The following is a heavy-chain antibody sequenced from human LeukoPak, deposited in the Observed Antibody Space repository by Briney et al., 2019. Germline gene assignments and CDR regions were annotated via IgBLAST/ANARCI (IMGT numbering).Heavy chain of an antibody. Sequence: GGSLRLSCAASGFTFSSYAMSWVRQAPGKGLEWVSAISGSGGSTYYADSVKGRFTISRDNFKNTLYLQMNSLRAEDTAVYYCAKDRSDSSNWYLGDYWGQGTLVTVSS. CDR3: AKDRSDSSNWYLGDY. CDR2: ISGSGGST. V-gene: IGHV3-23*01. D-gene: IGHD6-13*01. J-gene: IGHJ4*02. CDR1: GFTFSSYA.